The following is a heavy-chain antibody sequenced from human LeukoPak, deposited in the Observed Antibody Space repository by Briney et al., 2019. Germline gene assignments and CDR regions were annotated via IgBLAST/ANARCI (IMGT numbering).Heavy chain of an antibody. J-gene: IGHJ4*02. CDR1: GFTFSSYS. Sequence: GGSLRLSCAASGFTFSSYSMNWVRQAPGKGLEWVSSISSSSSYIYYADSVKGRFTISRDNSKNTLFLQMNSLRAEDTAVYYCAREDFGGSTWDYWGQGTLVTVSS. CDR3: AREDFGGSTWDY. CDR2: ISSSSSYI. D-gene: IGHD6-13*01. V-gene: IGHV3-21*01.